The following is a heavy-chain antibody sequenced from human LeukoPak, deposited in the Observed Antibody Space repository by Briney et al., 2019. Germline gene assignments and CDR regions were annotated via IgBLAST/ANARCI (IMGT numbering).Heavy chain of an antibody. CDR3: AMLGGWYVSGMDV. V-gene: IGHV1-2*02. CDR2: INPNSGGT. Sequence: ASVKVSCKASGYTFTGYYMHWVRQAPGQGLEWVGWINPNSGGTNYAQKFQGRVTMTRDTSISTAYMDLSRLRSYDTAVYYCAMLGGWYVSGMDVWGQGTTVTVSS. J-gene: IGHJ6*02. D-gene: IGHD6-19*01. CDR1: GYTFTGYY.